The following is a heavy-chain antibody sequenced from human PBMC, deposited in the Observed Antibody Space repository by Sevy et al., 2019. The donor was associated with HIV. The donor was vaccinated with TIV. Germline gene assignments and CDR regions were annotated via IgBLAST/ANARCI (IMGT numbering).Heavy chain of an antibody. CDR1: GFTFRTYA. D-gene: IGHD3-22*01. CDR3: AKDAYYYDGSGYSMSQWYYGMDV. V-gene: IGHV3-23*01. J-gene: IGHJ6*02. CDR2: ISGSGGDT. Sequence: GGSLRLSCPASGFTFRTYAMSWVRQAPGKGLEWVSEISGSGGDTYYADSVKGRLTISRDNSKNTLYWQMGSLRAEDTAVYYCAKDAYYYDGSGYSMSQWYYGMDVWGQGTTVTVSS.